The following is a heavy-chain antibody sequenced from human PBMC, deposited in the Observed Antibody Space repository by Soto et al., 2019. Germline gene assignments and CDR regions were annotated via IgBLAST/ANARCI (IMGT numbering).Heavy chain of an antibody. V-gene: IGHV5-51*01. CDR3: ARKKISGYSYGKISYYYYYYMDV. CDR1: GYSFTSYW. CDR2: IYPGDSDT. Sequence: PGESLKISCKGSGYSFTSYWIGWVRQMPGKGLEWMGIIYPGDSDTRYSPSFQGQVTISADKSISTAYLQWSSLKASDTAMYYCARKKISGYSYGKISYYYYYYMDVRGKGTTVTVSS. D-gene: IGHD5-18*01. J-gene: IGHJ6*03.